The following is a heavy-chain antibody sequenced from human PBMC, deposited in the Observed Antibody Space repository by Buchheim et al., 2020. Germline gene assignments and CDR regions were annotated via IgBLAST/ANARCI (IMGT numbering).Heavy chain of an antibody. D-gene: IGHD5-12*01. Sequence: QVQLVQSGAEVKKPGASVKVSCKASGYTFTGYYMHWVRQAPGQGLEWMGVINPSGGSTNYAQKFQGRVTMTRDTSTSTVYMEWSRLRSEDTAVYYCAGGWLRSYYFDFWGLGTL. CDR3: AGGWLRSYYFDF. J-gene: IGHJ4*02. CDR2: INPSGGST. CDR1: GYTFTGYY. V-gene: IGHV1-46*01.